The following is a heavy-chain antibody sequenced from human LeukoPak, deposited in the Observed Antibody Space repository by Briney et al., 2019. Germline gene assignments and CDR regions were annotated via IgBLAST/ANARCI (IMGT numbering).Heavy chain of an antibody. J-gene: IGHJ5*02. V-gene: IGHV4-61*02. D-gene: IGHD3-10*01. CDR2: IYTSGST. CDR3: ARHGGSGLDWFDP. Sequence: SETLSLTCTVSGGSISSGSYYWSWMRQPAGRGLEWIGRIYTSGSTNYNPSLNSRVTISVDTSNNQFSLKLSSVTAADTAVYYCARHGGSGLDWFDPWGQGTLVTVSS. CDR1: GGSISSGSYY.